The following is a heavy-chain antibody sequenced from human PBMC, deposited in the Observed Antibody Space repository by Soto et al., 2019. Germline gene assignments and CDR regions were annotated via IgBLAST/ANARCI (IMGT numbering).Heavy chain of an antibody. V-gene: IGHV3-21*01. CDR3: ARESEDLTSHFED. J-gene: IGHJ4*02. CDR1: VFTFSRYS. Sequence: GGSLRLSCAASVFTFSRYSMNWVRQAPGKGLECVSSISSTTNYIYYADSMKGRFTVSRDNAKNSVYLDMNSLSAEDTAVYYGARESEDLTSHFEDWGQGTLVTVSS. CDR2: ISSTTNYI.